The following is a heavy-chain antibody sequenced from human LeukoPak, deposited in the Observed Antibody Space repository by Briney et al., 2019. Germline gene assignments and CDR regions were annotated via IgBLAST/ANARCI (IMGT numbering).Heavy chain of an antibody. CDR2: ISYDGSNK. CDR3: ARDRGGHRGYYFDY. D-gene: IGHD3-10*01. J-gene: IGHJ4*02. CDR1: GFTFSSYD. Sequence: GGSLTLSCTPSGFTFSSYDMHWLRQAPHKALECVGVISYDGSNKYYADSVKGRFTISRDNSKNTLYLQMNSLRAEDTAVYYCARDRGGHRGYYFDYWGQGTLVTVSS. V-gene: IGHV3-30-3*01.